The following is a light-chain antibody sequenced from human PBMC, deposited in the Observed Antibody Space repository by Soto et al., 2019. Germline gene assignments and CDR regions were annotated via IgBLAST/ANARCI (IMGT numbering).Light chain of an antibody. J-gene: IGKJ1*01. CDR2: GAT. V-gene: IGKV3-20*01. Sequence: EIVCTQSPGTLSLSPGESATLSFRARPSVTTNMAWYQQKPGQAPRLLIYGATSSATGIPDRFSGSGSGTDFTLTISRLEPEDFVVYYCQQYGRSPTVGQGPKVDI. CDR3: QQYGRSPT. CDR1: PSVTTN.